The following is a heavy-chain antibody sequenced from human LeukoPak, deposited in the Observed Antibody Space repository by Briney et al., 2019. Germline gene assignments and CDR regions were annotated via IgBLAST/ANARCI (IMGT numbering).Heavy chain of an antibody. CDR2: INNSGST. V-gene: IGHV4-34*01. Sequence: PSGTLSLSCAVSGGSFSGYYWSWVRQPPGKGLEWIGEINNSGSTKYNPSPTSRGSTTLNTTTNHISLKLRSVPAADTAVYYCARELGSIAAPYDYYYYYMDVWGKGTTVTVSS. D-gene: IGHD6-25*01. CDR3: ARELGSIAAPYDYYYYYMDV. CDR1: GGSFSGYY. J-gene: IGHJ6*03.